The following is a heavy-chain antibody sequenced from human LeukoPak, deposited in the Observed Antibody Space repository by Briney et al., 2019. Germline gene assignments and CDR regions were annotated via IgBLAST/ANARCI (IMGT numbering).Heavy chain of an antibody. CDR2: ISAYNGNT. V-gene: IGHV1-18*04. Sequence: ASVKVSCKASGYIFTNYYIHWVRQAPGQGLEWMGWISAYNGNTNYAQKLQGRVTMTTDTSTSTAYMELRSLRSDDTAVYYCARANNKLYYYDSPGAAFDIWGQGTMVTVSS. CDR1: GYIFTNYY. CDR3: ARANNKLYYYDSPGAAFDI. D-gene: IGHD3-22*01. J-gene: IGHJ3*02.